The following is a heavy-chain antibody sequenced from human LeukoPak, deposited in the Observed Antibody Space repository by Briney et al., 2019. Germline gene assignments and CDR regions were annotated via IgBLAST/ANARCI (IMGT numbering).Heavy chain of an antibody. CDR1: GFTFRSDG. J-gene: IGHJ4*02. D-gene: IGHD1-26*01. Sequence: PGGSLRLSCAASGFTFRSDGMHWVRQAPGKGLEWVTFIGYEGSTKYYVDSVKGRFTISRDNSKNTLYLQMNSLRVENTVVYYWAKDGSTNGSLDSWGQGTLVIVSS. V-gene: IGHV3-30*02. CDR3: AKDGSTNGSLDS. CDR2: IGYEGSTK.